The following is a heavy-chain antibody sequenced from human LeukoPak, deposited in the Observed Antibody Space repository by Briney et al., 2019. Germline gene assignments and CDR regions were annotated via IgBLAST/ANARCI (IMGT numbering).Heavy chain of an antibody. CDR3: ARDTKGSSWYWFDP. Sequence: PSETLSLTCTVSGGSISSYYWSWIRQPPGKGLEWIGYIYYSGSTNYNPSLKSRVTISVDTSKNQFSLKLSSVTAADTAVYYCARDTKGSSWYWFDPWGQGTLVTVSS. CDR2: IYYSGST. J-gene: IGHJ5*02. V-gene: IGHV4-59*01. CDR1: GGSISSYY. D-gene: IGHD6-13*01.